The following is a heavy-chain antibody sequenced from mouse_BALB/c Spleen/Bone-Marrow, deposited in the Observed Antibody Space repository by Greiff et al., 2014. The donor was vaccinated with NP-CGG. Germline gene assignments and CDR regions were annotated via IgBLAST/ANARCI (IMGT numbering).Heavy chain of an antibody. CDR2: IDPANGNT. CDR3: ASYYYGSSSFAY. J-gene: IGHJ3*01. D-gene: IGHD1-1*01. V-gene: IGHV14-3*02. CDR1: GFNIKDTY. Sequence: VQLQPSGAELVKPGASVKLSCTASGFNIKDTYMHWVKQRPEQGLEWIGRIDPANGNTKYDPKFQGKATITADTSSNTAYLQLSSLTSEDTAVYYCASYYYGSSSFAYWGQGTLVTVSA.